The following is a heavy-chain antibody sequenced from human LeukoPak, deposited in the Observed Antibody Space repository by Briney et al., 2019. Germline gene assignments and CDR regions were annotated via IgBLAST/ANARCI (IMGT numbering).Heavy chain of an antibody. CDR1: GITISNYG. V-gene: IGHV3-23*01. Sequence: GGSLRLSCAVSGITISNYGMSWVRQAPGKGLEWVAGISDSGGRTNYADSVKGRFTISRDNPKNTLYLQMNSLRAEDTAVYFCAKRGVVIRVILVGFHKEAYYFDSWGQGALVTVSS. J-gene: IGHJ4*02. CDR3: AKRGVVIRVILVGFHKEAYYFDS. CDR2: ISDSGGRT. D-gene: IGHD3-22*01.